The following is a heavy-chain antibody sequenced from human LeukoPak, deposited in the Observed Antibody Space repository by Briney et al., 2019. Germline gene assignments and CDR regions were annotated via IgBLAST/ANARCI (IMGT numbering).Heavy chain of an antibody. CDR3: ARDPGVPYYYDSSLFDY. Sequence: ASVKVSCKASGYTFTSYGISWVRQAPGQGLEWMGWISAYNGNTNYAQKLQGRGTMTTDTSTSTAYMELRSLRSDDTAVYYCARDPGVPYYYDSSLFDYWGQGTLVTVSS. CDR1: GYTFTSYG. CDR2: ISAYNGNT. D-gene: IGHD3-22*01. J-gene: IGHJ4*02. V-gene: IGHV1-18*01.